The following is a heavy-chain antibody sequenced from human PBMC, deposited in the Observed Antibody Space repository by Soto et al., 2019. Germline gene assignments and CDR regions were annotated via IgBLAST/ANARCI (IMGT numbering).Heavy chain of an antibody. D-gene: IGHD2-8*01. V-gene: IGHV1-69*06. CDR1: GGTFSSYA. CDR2: IIPIFGTA. CDR3: ARPKDIVLMVYAIGYYAFDI. Sequence: QVQLVQSGAEVKKPGSSVKVSCKASGGTFSSYAISWVRQAPGQGLEWMGGIIPIFGTANYAQKFQGRVTITADKSTSTAYVELSSLRSEDTAVYYCARPKDIVLMVYAIGYYAFDIWGQGTMVTVSS. J-gene: IGHJ3*02.